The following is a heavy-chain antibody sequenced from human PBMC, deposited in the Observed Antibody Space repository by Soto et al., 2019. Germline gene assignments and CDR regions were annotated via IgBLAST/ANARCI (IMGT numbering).Heavy chain of an antibody. CDR3: ATDSTAMVITSFDY. CDR2: IIPMFGTP. Sequence: QVQLVQSGAEVKKPGSSVKVPCKVSGGTFREYAISWVRQAPGQGLEWMGGIIPMFGTPHYAQKFQGRVTITADESTSTASMELSSLTSEDTAVYYCATDSTAMVITSFDYWGQGTRVTVSS. D-gene: IGHD5-18*01. V-gene: IGHV1-69*01. CDR1: GGTFREYA. J-gene: IGHJ4*02.